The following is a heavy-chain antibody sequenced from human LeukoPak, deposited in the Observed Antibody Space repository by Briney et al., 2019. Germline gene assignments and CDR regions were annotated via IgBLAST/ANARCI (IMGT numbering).Heavy chain of an antibody. CDR1: GYTFADYA. J-gene: IGHJ4*02. Sequence: ASVKVSCKASGYTFADYALHWVRQAPGQSPEWMGWITTGRGETRYSQEFQRRITFTRDTSASTVYMDLSDLRSEDTAVYYCARGYCSSTSCYDFPFWGQGTLVTVSS. CDR3: ARGYCSSTSCYDFPF. D-gene: IGHD2-2*01. V-gene: IGHV1-3*03. CDR2: ITTGRGET.